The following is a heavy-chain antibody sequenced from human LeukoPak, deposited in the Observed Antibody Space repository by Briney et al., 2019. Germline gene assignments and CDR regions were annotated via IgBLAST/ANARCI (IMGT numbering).Heavy chain of an antibody. J-gene: IGHJ4*02. CDR2: INRDGSEK. V-gene: IGHV3-7*01. D-gene: IGHD2/OR15-2a*01. CDR3: AKWGPYCNSNYCPALDY. CDR1: GFTFSTYW. Sequence: GGSLGLSCAASGFTFSTYWMSWVRQAPGKGLEWVANINRDGSEKYYGDSVKGRFTISRDNAENSLFLQMNSLRADDTAVYYCAKWGPYCNSNYCPALDYWGQGALVTVSS.